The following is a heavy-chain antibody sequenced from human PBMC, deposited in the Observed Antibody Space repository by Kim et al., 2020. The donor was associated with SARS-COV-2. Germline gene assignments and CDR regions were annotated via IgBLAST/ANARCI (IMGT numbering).Heavy chain of an antibody. J-gene: IGHJ4*01. V-gene: IGHV4-34*01. Sequence: SETLSLTCAVYGGSFSGYYWSWIRQPPGKGLEWIGEINHSGSTNYNPSLKSRVTISVDTSKNQFSLKLSSGTAADTAVYYCSRDTYDSSGYYYDLYDYWG. CDR1: GGSFSGYY. D-gene: IGHD3-22*01. CDR2: INHSGST. CDR3: SRDTYDSSGYYYDLYDY.